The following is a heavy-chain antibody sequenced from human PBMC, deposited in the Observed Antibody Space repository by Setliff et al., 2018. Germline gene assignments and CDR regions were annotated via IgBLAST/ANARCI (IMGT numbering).Heavy chain of an antibody. Sequence: GASVKVSCKASGYTLTNYYMHWVRQAPGQGLEWMGIINPSGGPTRYAQKFQGRVTMTRDTSTSTVYMEVSSLRSEDTAVYYCARDRYYNSWSGTSITAPHDAFDIWGQGTMVTVSS. CDR1: GYTLTNYY. D-gene: IGHD3-3*01. V-gene: IGHV1-46*03. CDR2: INPSGGPT. CDR3: ARDRYYNSWSGTSITAPHDAFDI. J-gene: IGHJ3*02.